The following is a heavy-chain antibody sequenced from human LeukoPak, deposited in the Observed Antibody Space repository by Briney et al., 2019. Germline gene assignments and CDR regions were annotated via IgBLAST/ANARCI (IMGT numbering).Heavy chain of an antibody. D-gene: IGHD2-15*01. CDR2: IQHDGSNK. CDR3: AKDSHSYCTGASCYSHGRGFDY. Sequence: PAGPLRLSCAASGLHFSGTAMSWVRQAPGKGLKWVAFIQHDGSNKDIEGAVKGRFTISRDNSRNTLYLQMNSLRAEDTAVYYCAKDSHSYCTGASCYSHGRGFDYWGQGILVTVSS. J-gene: IGHJ4*02. V-gene: IGHV3-30*02. CDR1: GLHFSGTA.